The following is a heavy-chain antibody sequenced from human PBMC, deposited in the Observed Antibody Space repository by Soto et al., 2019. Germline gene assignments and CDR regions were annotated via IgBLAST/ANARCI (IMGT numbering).Heavy chain of an antibody. D-gene: IGHD4-17*01. CDR2: IYYSGST. CDR3: ARLNLVATTVGIIYYYHYQMDV. CDR1: GGSISNYY. V-gene: IGHV4-59*08. Sequence: QVQLQESGPGLVKPSETLSLTCTVSGGSISNYYWGWIRQPPGKGLEWIGYIYYSGSTNYNPSLKSRVTISLDTSKNQFSLKLSSVTAADTAMYYCARLNLVATTVGIIYYYHYQMDVWGKGTTVTVSS. J-gene: IGHJ6*03.